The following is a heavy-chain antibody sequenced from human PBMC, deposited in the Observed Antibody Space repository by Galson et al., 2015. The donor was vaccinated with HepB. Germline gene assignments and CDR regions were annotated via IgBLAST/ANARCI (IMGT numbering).Heavy chain of an antibody. D-gene: IGHD6-13*01. CDR2: IYPGDSDT. J-gene: IGHJ4*02. V-gene: IGHV5-51*03. CDR1: GYSFTSYW. CDR3: ARLGPDGRYSSSWSYFDH. Sequence: QSGAEVKKPGESLKISCKGSGYSFTSYWIGWVRQMPGKGLEWMGIIYPGDSDTRYSPSFQGQVTISADKSISTAYLQWSSLKASDTAMYYCARLGPDGRYSSSWSYFDHWGQGTLVTVSS.